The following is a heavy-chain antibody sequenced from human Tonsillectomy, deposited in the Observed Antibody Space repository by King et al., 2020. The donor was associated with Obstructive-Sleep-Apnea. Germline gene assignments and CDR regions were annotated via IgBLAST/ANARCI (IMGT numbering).Heavy chain of an antibody. CDR1: AYSISSNYY. V-gene: IGHV4-38-2*02. CDR2: IFHTGST. D-gene: IGHD6-19*01. Sequence: VQLQESGPGLVKPSETLSLTCTVSAYSISSNYYWGWIRQPPGKGLEWIGTIFHTGSTFYNPFLKSRVTISVDTSKNQFSLKLSSVTAADTAVYYCAGTSFMAVAGTGCDYWGQGTLVTVSS. CDR3: AGTSFMAVAGTGCDY. J-gene: IGHJ4*02.